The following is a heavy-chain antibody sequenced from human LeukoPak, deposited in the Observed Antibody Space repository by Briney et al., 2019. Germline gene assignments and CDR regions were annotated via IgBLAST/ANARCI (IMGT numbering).Heavy chain of an antibody. J-gene: IGHJ4*02. V-gene: IGHV4-4*02. CDR1: GGSISSSNW. CDR3: AREATDYDILTGYYPYYFDY. Sequence: SGTLSLTCAVSGGSISSSNWWSWVRQPPGKGLEWIGEIYHSGSTNYNPSLKSRVTISVDKSKNQFSLKLSSVTAADTAVYYCAREATDYDILTGYYPYYFDYWGQGTLVTVSS. CDR2: IYHSGST. D-gene: IGHD3-9*01.